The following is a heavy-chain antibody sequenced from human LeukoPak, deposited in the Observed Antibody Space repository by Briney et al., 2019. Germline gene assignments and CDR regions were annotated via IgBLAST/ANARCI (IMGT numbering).Heavy chain of an antibody. CDR1: DFTLSDYY. D-gene: IGHD6-13*01. J-gene: IGHJ6*02. Sequence: PGGSLRLSCAASDFTLSDYYMTWIRQAPGKGLEWLSYISNSGSDIYSADSVKGRFTISRDNAKNSLCLQMNSLRAEDTAVYYCATSYRATAGIVDVWGQGTTVTVSS. CDR3: ATSYRATAGIVDV. V-gene: IGHV3-11*01. CDR2: ISNSGSDI.